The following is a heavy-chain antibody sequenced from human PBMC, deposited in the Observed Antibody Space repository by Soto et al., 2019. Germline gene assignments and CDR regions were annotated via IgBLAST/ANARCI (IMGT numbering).Heavy chain of an antibody. Sequence: SLTCAVSGGSISSGGYSWSWIRQPPGKGLEWIGYMYHSGSTYYNPSLKSRVTMSVDPSKNQFSLKLISVTAADTAVYYCARHWITMVRGVCHFDYWGQGTLVTVS. CDR2: MYHSGST. CDR1: GGSISSGGYS. CDR3: ARHWITMVRGVCHFDY. D-gene: IGHD3-10*01. J-gene: IGHJ4*02. V-gene: IGHV4-30-2*03.